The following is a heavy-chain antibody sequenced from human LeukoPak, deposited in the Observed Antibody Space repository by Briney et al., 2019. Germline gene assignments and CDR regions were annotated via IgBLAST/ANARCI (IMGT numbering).Heavy chain of an antibody. CDR1: GFTFSDYY. CDR2: ISYSSSYI. D-gene: IGHD3-22*01. CDR3: VRDRCDSASCQYFYYGLDV. V-gene: IGHV3-11*06. J-gene: IGHJ6*04. Sequence: GGSLRLSCAASGFTFSDYYMSWIRQAPGKGLEWISYISYSSSYIKYADSVKGRFTISRDNAENSLYLQMNSPRAEDTAVYYCVRDRCDSASCQYFYYGLDVWGKGTTVTVSA.